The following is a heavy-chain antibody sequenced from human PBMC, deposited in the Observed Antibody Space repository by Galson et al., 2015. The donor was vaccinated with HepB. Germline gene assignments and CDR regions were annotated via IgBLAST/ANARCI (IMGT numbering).Heavy chain of an antibody. CDR3: TREGALGYYDSSGYFFVDYYGMDV. J-gene: IGHJ6*02. CDR2: IRSKASSYAT. D-gene: IGHD3-22*01. Sequence: SLRLSCAASGFTFGSFAMHWVRQASGKGLEWVGRIRSKASSYATAYAASVKGRFTISRDDSKNTAYLQMNSLKTEDTAVYYCTREGALGYYDSSGYFFVDYYGMDVWGQGTPVTVSS. V-gene: IGHV3-73*01. CDR1: GFTFGSFA.